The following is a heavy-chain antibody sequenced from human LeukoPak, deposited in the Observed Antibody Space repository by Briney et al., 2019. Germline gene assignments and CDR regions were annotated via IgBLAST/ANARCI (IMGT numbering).Heavy chain of an antibody. CDR2: IYYSGST. CDR3: ARGEDYGYFDY. D-gene: IGHD4-17*01. J-gene: IGHJ4*02. Sequence: PSETLSLTCTVSGGSISSYYWSWIRQPPGKGLEWIGYIYYSGSTNYNPSLKSRVTIPVDTSKNQFSLKLSSVTAADTAVYYCARGEDYGYFDYWGQGTLVTVSS. CDR1: GGSISSYY. V-gene: IGHV4-59*01.